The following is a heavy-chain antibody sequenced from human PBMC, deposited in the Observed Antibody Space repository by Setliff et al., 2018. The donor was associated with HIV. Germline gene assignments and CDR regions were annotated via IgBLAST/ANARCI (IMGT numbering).Heavy chain of an antibody. CDR2: ISSSTAAI. J-gene: IGHJ4*02. Sequence: PGGSLRLSCAASGSNFRTYSMNWVRQAPGKGLEWVASISSSTAAIDYADSVKGRFAISRDNTGNSLYLQMNSLRVEDTAMYYCAKVFRSSTMLLVGFDYWGLGTLVTVSS. V-gene: IGHV3-21*04. D-gene: IGHD3-22*01. CDR3: AKVFRSSTMLLVGFDY. CDR1: GSNFRTYS.